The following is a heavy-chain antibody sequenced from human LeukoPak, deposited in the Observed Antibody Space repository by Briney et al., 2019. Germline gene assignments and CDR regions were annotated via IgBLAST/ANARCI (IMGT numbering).Heavy chain of an antibody. D-gene: IGHD3-10*01. CDR2: IWYGGSNK. CDR1: GFTFSSYG. J-gene: IGHJ4*02. CDR3: AREPPWFGEFLFDY. V-gene: IGHV3-33*01. Sequence: GGSLRLSCAASGFTFSSYGMHWVRQAPGKGLEWVAVIWYGGSNKYYADSVKGRFTISRDNSKNTLYLQMNSLRAEDTAVYYCAREPPWFGEFLFDYWGQGTLVTVSS.